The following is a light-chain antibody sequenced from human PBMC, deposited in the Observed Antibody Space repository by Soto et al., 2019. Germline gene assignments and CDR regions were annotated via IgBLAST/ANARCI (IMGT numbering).Light chain of an antibody. Sequence: DIVMTQSPDSLAVSLGERATINCRSSQSVLYSSNNKNYLAWYQQKPGQPPKLLIYWASTRESGVPDRFSGSGSGTDFTLTITSLQAEDVAVYYCQQYSSIPVTFGGGTKVEIK. CDR3: QQYSSIPVT. CDR1: QSVLYSSNNKNY. J-gene: IGKJ4*01. V-gene: IGKV4-1*01. CDR2: WAS.